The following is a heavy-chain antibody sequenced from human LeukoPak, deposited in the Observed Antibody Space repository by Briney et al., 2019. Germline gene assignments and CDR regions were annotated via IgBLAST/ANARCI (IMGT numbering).Heavy chain of an antibody. Sequence: SETLSLTCAVYGGSFSGYYWSWIHQPLGKGLEWIGEINHSGSTNYNPSLKSRVTISVDTSKNQFSLKLSSVTAADTAVYYCARRRIAARPYNWFDPWGQGTLVTVSS. J-gene: IGHJ5*02. CDR1: GGSFSGYY. D-gene: IGHD6-6*01. CDR3: ARRRIAARPYNWFDP. V-gene: IGHV4-34*01. CDR2: INHSGST.